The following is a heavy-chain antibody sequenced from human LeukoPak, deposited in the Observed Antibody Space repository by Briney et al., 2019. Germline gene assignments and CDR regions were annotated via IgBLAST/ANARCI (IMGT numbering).Heavy chain of an antibody. CDR1: GGSISSSRYY. V-gene: IGHV4-39*01. D-gene: IGHD1-26*01. J-gene: IGHJ4*02. CDR3: ARRGSGSPRRAWDY. Sequence: SETLSLTCTVSGGSISSSRYYWGWIRQPPGKGLEWIGTIYYSGNTYYSPSLKSRVTISVDTSKNQFSLRLTSVTAADTAVYYCARRGSGSPRRAWDYWGQGTLVTVSS. CDR2: IYYSGNT.